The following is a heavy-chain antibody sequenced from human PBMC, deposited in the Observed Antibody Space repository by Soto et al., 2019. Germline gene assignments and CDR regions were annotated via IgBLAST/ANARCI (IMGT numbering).Heavy chain of an antibody. V-gene: IGHV1-8*01. CDR1: GYTFTSYD. Sequence: QVQLVQSGAEVKKPGASVKVSCKASGYTFTSYDINWVRQATGQGLEWMGWMNPNSGNTGYAQKFQSRVIMTRNTSISTAYMKQISLRSEDTAVYYCASQGRGTEYYGMDVWGQGTTVTVSS. CDR3: ASQGRGTEYYGMDV. J-gene: IGHJ6*02. CDR2: MNPNSGNT. D-gene: IGHD3-10*01.